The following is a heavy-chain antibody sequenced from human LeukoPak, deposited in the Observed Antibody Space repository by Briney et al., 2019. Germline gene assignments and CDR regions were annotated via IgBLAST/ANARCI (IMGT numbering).Heavy chain of an antibody. Sequence: SETLSLTCTVSGGSISSYYWSWIRQPPGKGLEWIGYIYYSGSTNYNPSLKSRVTISVDTSKNQFSLKLSSVTAADTAVYYCARGLGYSGYTFDYWGQGTLVTVSS. J-gene: IGHJ4*02. CDR1: GGSISSYY. CDR2: IYYSGST. CDR3: ARGLGYSGYTFDY. V-gene: IGHV4-59*01. D-gene: IGHD5-12*01.